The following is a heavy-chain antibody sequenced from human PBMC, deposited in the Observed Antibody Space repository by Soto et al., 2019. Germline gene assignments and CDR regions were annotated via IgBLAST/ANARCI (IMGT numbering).Heavy chain of an antibody. CDR1: GVSIRSYY. D-gene: IGHD2-15*01. CDR2: IYYSGST. Sequence: SETLSLTCTVSGVSIRSYYCSWIRQPPGKGLEWIGYIYYSGSTNYNPSLKSRVTISVDTSKNQFSLKLSSVTAADTAVYYCARLNRGIDRIDYWGQGTLVTVSS. V-gene: IGHV4-59*08. J-gene: IGHJ4*02. CDR3: ARLNRGIDRIDY.